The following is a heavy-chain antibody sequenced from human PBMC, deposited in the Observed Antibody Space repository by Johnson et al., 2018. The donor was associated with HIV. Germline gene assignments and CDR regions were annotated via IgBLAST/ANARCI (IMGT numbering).Heavy chain of an antibody. J-gene: IGHJ3*02. Sequence: VQVLESGGGVVRPGGSLRLSCAASGFTFDDYGMSWVRQAPGKGLEWVSGINWNGGSTGYADSVKGRFTISRDNAKNSLYLQMGSLRAEDMAVYYCARAVGAPRAYEDDAFDIWGQGTMVTVSS. CDR1: GFTFDDYG. V-gene: IGHV3-20*04. CDR2: INWNGGST. D-gene: IGHD1-26*01. CDR3: ARAVGAPRAYEDDAFDI.